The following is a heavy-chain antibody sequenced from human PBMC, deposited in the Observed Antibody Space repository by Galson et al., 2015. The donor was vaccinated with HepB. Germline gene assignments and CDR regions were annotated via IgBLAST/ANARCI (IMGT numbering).Heavy chain of an antibody. Sequence: SLRLSCAASGFTFGDYAMSWFRQAPGKGLEWVGFIRSKAYGGTTEYAASVKGRFTISRDDSKSIAYLQMNSLKTEDTAVYYCTRVGVFGVRGFGNYSDYWGQGTLVTVSS. CDR3: TRVGVFGVRGFGNYSDY. D-gene: IGHD3-10*01. J-gene: IGHJ4*02. CDR1: GFTFGDYA. V-gene: IGHV3-49*03. CDR2: IRSKAYGGTT.